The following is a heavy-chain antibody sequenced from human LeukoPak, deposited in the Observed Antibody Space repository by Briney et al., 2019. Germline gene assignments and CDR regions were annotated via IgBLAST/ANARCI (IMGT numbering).Heavy chain of an antibody. CDR3: ARSRLWFGELLTQIDY. D-gene: IGHD3-10*01. CDR2: IYYSGST. V-gene: IGHV4-30-4*08. Sequence: SETLSLTCTVSGGSISSGDYYWSWIRQPPGKGLEWIGYIYYSGSTYYNPSLKSRVTISVDTSKNQFSLKLSSVTAADTAVYYCARSRLWFGELLTQIDYWGQGTLVTVSS. CDR1: GGSISSGDYY. J-gene: IGHJ4*02.